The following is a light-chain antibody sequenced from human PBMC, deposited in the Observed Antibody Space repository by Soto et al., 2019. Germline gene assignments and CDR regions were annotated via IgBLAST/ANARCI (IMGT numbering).Light chain of an antibody. J-gene: IGKJ1*01. Sequence: EIVLTQSPATLSLSPGERATLSCRASQSVSSYLDWDQQKPGQAPRLLIYDAFNRATGIPARFSGSGSGTDFTLTISSLKPEDFVVYYCQHRRNWPWTFGQGTKVEIK. V-gene: IGKV3-11*01. CDR1: QSVSSY. CDR3: QHRRNWPWT. CDR2: DAF.